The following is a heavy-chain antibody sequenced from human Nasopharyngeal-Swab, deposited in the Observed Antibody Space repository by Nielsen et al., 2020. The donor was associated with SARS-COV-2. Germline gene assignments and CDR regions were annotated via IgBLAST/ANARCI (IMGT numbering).Heavy chain of an antibody. V-gene: IGHV1-69*05. CDR2: IIPIFGTA. J-gene: IGHJ6*02. Sequence: VRQMPGKGLEWMGGIIPIFGTANYAQKFQGRVTMTRNTSISTAYMELSSLRSEDTAVYYCARGLYSSGFSYYYYGMDVWGQGTTVTVSS. CDR3: ARGLYSSGFSYYYYGMDV. D-gene: IGHD6-19*01.